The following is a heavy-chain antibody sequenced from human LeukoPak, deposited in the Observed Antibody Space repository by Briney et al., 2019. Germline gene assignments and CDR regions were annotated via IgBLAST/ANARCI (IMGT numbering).Heavy chain of an antibody. CDR3: ARKGWYSAFDI. D-gene: IGHD6-19*01. CDR1: GFTFRSYD. V-gene: IGHV3-13*01. CDR2: IGTAGDT. J-gene: IGHJ3*02. Sequence: PGGPLSLSCAAPGFTFRSYDMHWARQATGKGLEWVSAIGTAGDTYYPGSVKGRFTISRENAKNSLYPQMNSLRAGDTAVYYCARKGWYSAFDIWGQGTMVTVSS.